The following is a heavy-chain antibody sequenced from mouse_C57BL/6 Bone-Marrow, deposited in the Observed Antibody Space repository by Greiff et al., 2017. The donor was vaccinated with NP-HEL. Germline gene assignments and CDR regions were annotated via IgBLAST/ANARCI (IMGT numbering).Heavy chain of an antibody. D-gene: IGHD1-1*01. J-gene: IGHJ3*01. CDR3: ARGVTTVVEY. CDR1: GYTFTSYG. Sequence: VQLQQPGAELARPGASVKLSCKASGYTFTSYGISWVKQRTGQGLEWIGEIYPRSGNTYYNEKFKGKATLTADKSSSTAYMELRSLTSEDSAVYFCARGVTTVVEYWGQGTLVTVSA. CDR2: IYPRSGNT. V-gene: IGHV1-81*01.